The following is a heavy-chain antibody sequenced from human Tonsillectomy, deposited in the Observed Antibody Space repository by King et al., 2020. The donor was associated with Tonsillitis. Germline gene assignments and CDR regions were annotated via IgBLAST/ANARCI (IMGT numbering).Heavy chain of an antibody. D-gene: IGHD2-15*01. J-gene: IGHJ6*02. CDR2: ISDDGSNK. CDR1: GFTFSIYA. V-gene: IGHV3-30*04. Sequence: VQLVESGGGVVQPGRSLRLSCGASGFTFSIYAMHWVRQAPGKGLEWVAVISDDGSNKYNADSVRGRFTISRDNSKNTLYLQMNSLRAEDTAVYYCARSTTVVVASKHYYYGMDVWGQGTTVTVSS. CDR3: ARSTTVVVASKHYYYGMDV.